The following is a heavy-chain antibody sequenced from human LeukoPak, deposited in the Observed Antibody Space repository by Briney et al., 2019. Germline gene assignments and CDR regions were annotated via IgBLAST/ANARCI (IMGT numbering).Heavy chain of an antibody. CDR2: IYSSGTP. CDR3: ARRISSWNVYIDK. CDR1: GGSLSGYY. Sequence: KPSETLSLTCTVSGGSLSGYYWSWIRQTPGKGLVWIGYIYSSGTPKYNRSLQSRVIISLETPKNQFPLSVTSVTAAGTAIFFLARRISSWNVYIDKWGQGIQVTVS. V-gene: IGHV4-4*09. J-gene: IGHJ4*02. D-gene: IGHD1-1*01.